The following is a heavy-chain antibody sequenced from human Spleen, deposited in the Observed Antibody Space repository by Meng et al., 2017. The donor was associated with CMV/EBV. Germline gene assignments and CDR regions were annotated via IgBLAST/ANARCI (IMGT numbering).Heavy chain of an antibody. V-gene: IGHV1-18*01. J-gene: IGHJ6*02. CDR3: ARDGLTVGPAMDV. CDR1: GYTFTSYG. D-gene: IGHD4-23*01. Sequence: ASVKVSCKASGYTFTSYGISWVRRAPGQGLEWMGWISAYNHNTIYAQKLQDRVTMTTDTSTSTAYMQLRSLTSDDTAVYYCARDGLTVGPAMDVWGQGTTVTVSS. CDR2: ISAYNHNT.